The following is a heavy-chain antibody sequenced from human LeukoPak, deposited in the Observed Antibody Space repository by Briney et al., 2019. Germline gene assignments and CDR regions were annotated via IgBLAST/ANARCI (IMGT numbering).Heavy chain of an antibody. J-gene: IGHJ4*02. CDR3: AITSGYYRKYYFDY. Sequence: GGSLRLSCAASGFSFSSYWMHWVRQVPGKGLVWVSRINSDGSSTNYADSVKGRFTISRDNAKNTLYLQMNSLRAEDTAVYYCAITSGYYRKYYFDYWGQGTLVTVSS. V-gene: IGHV3-74*01. D-gene: IGHD3-3*01. CDR1: GFSFSSYW. CDR2: INSDGSST.